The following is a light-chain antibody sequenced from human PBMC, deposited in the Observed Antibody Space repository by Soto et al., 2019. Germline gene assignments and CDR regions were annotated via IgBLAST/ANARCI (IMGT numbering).Light chain of an antibody. J-gene: IGKJ1*01. CDR2: WGS. Sequence: DIVMTQSPLSLPVTAGEPASVSCRSSQSLLHSNGYNYLDWYLQKPGQSPQLLIYWGSNRASGVPDRFSGSGSGTDFTLKISRVEAEDVGVYYCMQALQTTWTFGQGTKV. V-gene: IGKV2-28*01. CDR1: QSLLHSNGYNY. CDR3: MQALQTTWT.